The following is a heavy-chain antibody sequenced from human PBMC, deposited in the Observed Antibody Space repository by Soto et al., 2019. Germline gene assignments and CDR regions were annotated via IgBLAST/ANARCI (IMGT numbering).Heavy chain of an antibody. V-gene: IGHV3-48*02. J-gene: IGHJ6*02. CDR2: ISSSSSTI. CDR3: ARGYRPGVVTPNYGMDV. CDR1: GFTFSSYS. D-gene: IGHD3-3*01. Sequence: HPGGSLRLSCAASGFTFSSYSMNWVRQAPGKGLEWVSYISSSSSTIYYADSVKGRFTISRDNAKNSLYLQMNSLRDEDTAVYYCARGYRPGVVTPNYGMDVWGQGTTVTVSS.